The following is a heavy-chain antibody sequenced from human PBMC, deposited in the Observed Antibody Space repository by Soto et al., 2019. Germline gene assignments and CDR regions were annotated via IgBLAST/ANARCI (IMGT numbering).Heavy chain of an antibody. CDR1: GFTFTSSA. V-gene: IGHV1-58*02. CDR2: IVVGSGNT. CDR3: VAVETYYYDSSGYSNY. J-gene: IGHJ4*02. D-gene: IGHD3-22*01. Sequence: ASVKVSCKASGFTFTSSAMQWVRQARGQRLEWIGWIVVGSGNTNYAQKFQERVTITRDMSTSTAYMELSSLRSEDTAVYYCVAVETYYYDSSGYSNYWGQGTLVTVSS.